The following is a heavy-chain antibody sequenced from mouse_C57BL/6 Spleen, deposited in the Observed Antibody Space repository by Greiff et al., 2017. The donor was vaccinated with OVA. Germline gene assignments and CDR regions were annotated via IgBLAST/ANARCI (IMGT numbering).Heavy chain of an antibody. CDR3: ARSPYYYGSSYWYFDV. D-gene: IGHD1-1*01. J-gene: IGHJ1*03. CDR1: GYSFTGYY. CDR2: INPSTGGT. Sequence: DVQLQESGPELVKPGASVKISCKASGYSFTGYYMNWVKQSPEKSLEWIGEINPSTGGTTYNQKFKAKATLTVDKSSSTAYMQLKSLTSEDSAVYYCARSPYYYGSSYWYFDVWGTGTTVTVSS. V-gene: IGHV1-42*01.